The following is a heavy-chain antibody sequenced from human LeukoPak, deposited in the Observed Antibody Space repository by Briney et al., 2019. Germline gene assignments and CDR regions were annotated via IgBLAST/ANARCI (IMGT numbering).Heavy chain of an antibody. CDR3: ARGSGEIIAAAPRRWVLNY. V-gene: IGHV4-34*01. CDR1: GGSFSGYY. Sequence: SETLSLTCAVYGGSFSGYYRSWIRQPPGKGLEWIGEINHSGSTNYNPSLKSRVTISVDTSKNQFSLKLSSVTAADTAVYYCARGSGEIIAAAPRRWVLNYWGQGTLVTVSS. J-gene: IGHJ4*02. D-gene: IGHD6-13*01. CDR2: INHSGST.